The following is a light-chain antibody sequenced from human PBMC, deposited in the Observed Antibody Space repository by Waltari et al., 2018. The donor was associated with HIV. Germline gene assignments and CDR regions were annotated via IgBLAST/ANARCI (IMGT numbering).Light chain of an antibody. CDR3: QQYDNWPYT. CDR2: GAS. Sequence: EVVLTQSPAILPVSPGERVTLSCRASQSVNNQLAWYQQKVGQAPRLLIHGASSRASGIPARFSGSGSGTDFSLTISSLKSEDFAIYYCQQYDNWPYTFGQGTKLDI. J-gene: IGKJ2*01. CDR1: QSVNNQ. V-gene: IGKV3-15*01.